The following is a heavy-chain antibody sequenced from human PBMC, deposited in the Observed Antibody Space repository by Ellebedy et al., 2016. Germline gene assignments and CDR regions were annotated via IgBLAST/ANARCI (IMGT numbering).Heavy chain of an antibody. J-gene: IGHJ4*02. D-gene: IGHD6-19*01. CDR1: GGSISDYY. Sequence: SETLSLTCTVSGGSISDYYWTWIRQPPGKGLEWIGYLYYSGYTKYNPSLESRVTISVDTSKNQLSLKLNSVTAADTAVYYCAKASSGVWYALGYWGQGTLVTVSS. V-gene: IGHV4-59*01. CDR3: AKASSGVWYALGY. CDR2: LYYSGYT.